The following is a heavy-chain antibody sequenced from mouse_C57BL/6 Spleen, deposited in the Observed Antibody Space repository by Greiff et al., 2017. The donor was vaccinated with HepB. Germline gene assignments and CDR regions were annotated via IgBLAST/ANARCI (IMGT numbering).Heavy chain of an antibody. CDR3: AREHPAYYSNYVFAY. Sequence: VQLQQSGPELVKPGASVKISCKASGYTFTDYYMNWVKQSHGKSLEWIGDINPNNGGTSYNQKFKGKATLTVDKSSSTAYMELRSLTSEDSAVYYCAREHPAYYSNYVFAYWGQGTLVTVSA. D-gene: IGHD2-5*01. CDR2: INPNNGGT. V-gene: IGHV1-26*01. J-gene: IGHJ3*01. CDR1: GYTFTDYY.